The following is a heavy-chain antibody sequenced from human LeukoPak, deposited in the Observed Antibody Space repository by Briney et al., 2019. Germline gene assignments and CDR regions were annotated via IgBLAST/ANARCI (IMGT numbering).Heavy chain of an antibody. V-gene: IGHV3-48*03. Sequence: GGSLRLSCAASGFTFTNFEMNWVRQAPGKGLEWVSYISYSGSTTSYADSVKGRFTISRDNSKNTLYLQMNSLRAEDTAVYYCAKGGQYSSSSGVDWDVWGQGTTVTVSS. J-gene: IGHJ6*02. D-gene: IGHD6-6*01. CDR2: ISYSGSTT. CDR1: GFTFTNFE. CDR3: AKGGQYSSSSGVDWDV.